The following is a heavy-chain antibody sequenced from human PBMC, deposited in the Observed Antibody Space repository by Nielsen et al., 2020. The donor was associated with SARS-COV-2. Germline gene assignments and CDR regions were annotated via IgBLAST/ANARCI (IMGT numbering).Heavy chain of an antibody. V-gene: IGHV1-18*01. CDR2: ISVYNGNT. CDR1: GYTFTSYG. J-gene: IGHJ4*02. Sequence: ASVKVSYKASGYTFTSYGISWVRQAPGQGLEWMGWISVYNGNTNYAQKLQGRVTMTTDTSTSTAYMELRSLRSDDTAVYYCARDQAYSGYDLQRFDYWGQGTLVTVSS. CDR3: ARDQAYSGYDLQRFDY. D-gene: IGHD5-12*01.